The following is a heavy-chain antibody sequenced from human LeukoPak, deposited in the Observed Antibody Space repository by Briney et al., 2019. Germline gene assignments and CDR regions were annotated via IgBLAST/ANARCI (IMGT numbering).Heavy chain of an antibody. CDR2: IYYSGST. J-gene: IGHJ4*02. D-gene: IGHD1-26*01. V-gene: IGHV4-59*01. CDR3: ARESSGSYPTWDY. CDR1: GGSISSYY. Sequence: SETLSLTCTVSGGSISSYYWSWIRQPPGKGLEWTGYIYYSGSTNYNPSLKSRVTISVDTSKNQFSLKLSSVTAADTAVYYCARESSGSYPTWDYWGQGTLVTVSS.